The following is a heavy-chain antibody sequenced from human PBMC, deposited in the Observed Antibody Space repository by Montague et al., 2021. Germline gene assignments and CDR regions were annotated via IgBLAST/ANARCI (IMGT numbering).Heavy chain of an antibody. CDR2: VSDT. J-gene: IGHJ5*01. V-gene: IGHV3-74*01. D-gene: IGHD5-18*01. Sequence: VSDTNYSDSVKGRFTISRDTAKSTLYLQMNSLRDEDTAVYYCVRDRPTAWFDSWGQGTLVTV. CDR3: VRDRPTAWFDS.